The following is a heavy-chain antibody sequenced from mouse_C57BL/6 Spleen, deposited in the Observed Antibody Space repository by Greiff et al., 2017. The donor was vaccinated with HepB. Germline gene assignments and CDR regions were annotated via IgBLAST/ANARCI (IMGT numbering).Heavy chain of an antibody. V-gene: IGHV3-6*01. CDR3: ARAIYDGYYAPSWFAY. CDR2: ISYDGSN. Sequence: EVQLQESGPGLVKPSQSLSLTCSVTGYSITSGYYWNWIRQFPGNKLEWMGSISYDGSNNYNPSLKNRISITRDTSKNQFFLKLNSVTTEDTATYYCARAIYDGYYAPSWFAYWGQGTLVTVSA. D-gene: IGHD2-3*01. CDR1: GYSITSGYY. J-gene: IGHJ3*01.